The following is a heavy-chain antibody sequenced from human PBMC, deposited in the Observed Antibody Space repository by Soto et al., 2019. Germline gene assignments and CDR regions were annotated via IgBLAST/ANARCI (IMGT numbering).Heavy chain of an antibody. J-gene: IGHJ3*02. V-gene: IGHV1-69*13. Sequence: GASVKVSCKASGGTFSSYAISWVRQAPGQGLEWMGGIIPIFGTANYAQKFQGRVTITADESTSTGYMELSSLRSEDTAVYYCARDLGRDGYTYTRDDAFDIWGQGTMVTVSS. CDR2: IIPIFGTA. CDR3: ARDLGRDGYTYTRDDAFDI. CDR1: GGTFSSYA. D-gene: IGHD3-16*01.